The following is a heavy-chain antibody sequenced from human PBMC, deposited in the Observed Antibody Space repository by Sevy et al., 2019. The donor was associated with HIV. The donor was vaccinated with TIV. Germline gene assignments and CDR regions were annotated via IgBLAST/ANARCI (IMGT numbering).Heavy chain of an antibody. J-gene: IGHJ4*02. D-gene: IGHD3-22*01. V-gene: IGHV3-23*01. CDR1: GFTFSSYA. CDR2: IRGSGGST. Sequence: GGSLRLSCAASGFTFSSYAMSWVRQAPGKGLEWVSAIRGSGGSTYYADSVKGRFTISRDNSKNTLYLQMNSLRAEDTAVYYCAKELKPDYYDSSGYLDYWGQGTLVTVSS. CDR3: AKELKPDYYDSSGYLDY.